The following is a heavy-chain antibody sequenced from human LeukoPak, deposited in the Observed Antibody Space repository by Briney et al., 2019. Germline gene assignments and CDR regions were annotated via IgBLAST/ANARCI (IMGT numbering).Heavy chain of an antibody. J-gene: IGHJ4*02. CDR2: INTNTGNP. CDR1: GYTFTNYA. V-gene: IGHV7-4-1*02. D-gene: IGHD3/OR15-3a*01. CDR3: ARGTSGLVTTNDY. Sequence: GASVKVSCKASGYTFTNYAMNWVRQAPGQGPEWMGWINTNTGNPSYAQGYTGRFVFSLDTSVSTAYLQISSLKAEDTAVYYCARGTSGLVTTNDYWGRGTLVTVSS.